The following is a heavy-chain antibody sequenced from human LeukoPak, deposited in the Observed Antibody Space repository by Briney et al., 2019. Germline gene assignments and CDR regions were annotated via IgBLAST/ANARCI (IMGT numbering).Heavy chain of an antibody. D-gene: IGHD3-22*01. Sequence: GGSLRLSCVVSGFTLNNYWMSWVRQAPGEGPEWVANIKQDGREKYYVDSVKGRFTISRDNSKNTLYLQMNSLRDEDTAVYYCARDRADGGGYRRESDYWGQGTLVTVSS. CDR3: ARDRADGGGYRRESDY. CDR1: GFTLNNYW. CDR2: IKQDGREK. V-gene: IGHV3-7*05. J-gene: IGHJ4*02.